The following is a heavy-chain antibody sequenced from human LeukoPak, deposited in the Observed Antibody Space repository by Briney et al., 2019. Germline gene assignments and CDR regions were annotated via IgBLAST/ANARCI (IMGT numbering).Heavy chain of an antibody. V-gene: IGHV3-30-3*01. CDR2: ISCDGSNK. J-gene: IGHJ6*02. Sequence: GGSLRLSCAASGFTFSSYAMHWVRQAPGKGLEWVAVISCDGSNKYYADSVKGRFTISRDNSKNTLYLQMNSLRAEDTAVYYCARDGGIAAAGTHLTYYYYGMDVWGQGTTVTVSS. D-gene: IGHD6-13*01. CDR3: ARDGGIAAAGTHLTYYYYGMDV. CDR1: GFTFSSYA.